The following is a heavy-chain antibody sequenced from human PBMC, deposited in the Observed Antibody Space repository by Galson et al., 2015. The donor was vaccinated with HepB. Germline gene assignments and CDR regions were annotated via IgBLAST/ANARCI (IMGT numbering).Heavy chain of an antibody. CDR3: ARGAGFIVVAKYYDY. CDR2: INHSGST. D-gene: IGHD2-2*01. Sequence: SETLSLTCAVYGGSFSGYYWSWIRQPPGKGLEWIGEINHSGSTNYNPSLKSQVTISVDTSKNQFSLKLSSVTAADTAVYYCARGAGFIVVAKYYDYWGQGTLVTVSS. CDR1: GGSFSGYY. V-gene: IGHV4-34*01. J-gene: IGHJ4*02.